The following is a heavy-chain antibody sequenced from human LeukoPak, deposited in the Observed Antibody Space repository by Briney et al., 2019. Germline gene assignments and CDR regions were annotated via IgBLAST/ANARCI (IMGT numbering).Heavy chain of an antibody. Sequence: GGSLRLSCAASGFTFSSYSMSWVRQAPGKGLEWVSSISSNSIYVFYADSMKGRFTISRDNAKNSLSLQMNSLRAEDTAVYYCARDQVDRIWYFDYWGQGTLVTVSS. CDR3: ARDQVDRIWYFDY. D-gene: IGHD1-14*01. J-gene: IGHJ4*02. V-gene: IGHV3-21*01. CDR1: GFTFSSYS. CDR2: ISSNSIYV.